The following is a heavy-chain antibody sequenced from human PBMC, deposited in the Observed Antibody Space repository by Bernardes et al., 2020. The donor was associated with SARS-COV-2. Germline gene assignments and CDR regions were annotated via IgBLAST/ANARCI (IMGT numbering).Heavy chain of an antibody. CDR3: ARGFNYYGSGITISYYYYGMDV. CDR2: IYYSGST. CDR1: GGSISSYY. Sequence: SETLSLTCTVSGGSISSYYWSWIRQPPGKGLEWIGYIYYSGSTNYNPSLKSRVTISVDTSKNQFSLKLSSVTAADTAVYYCARGFNYYGSGITISYYYYGMDVWGQGTTVTVSS. V-gene: IGHV4-59*01. D-gene: IGHD3-10*01. J-gene: IGHJ6*02.